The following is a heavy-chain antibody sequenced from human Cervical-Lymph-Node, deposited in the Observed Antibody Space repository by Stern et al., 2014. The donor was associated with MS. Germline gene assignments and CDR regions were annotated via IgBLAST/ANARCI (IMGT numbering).Heavy chain of an antibody. CDR2: ISSNGGST. J-gene: IGHJ4*02. V-gene: IGHV3-64D*06. D-gene: IGHD3-22*01. CDR1: GFTFSSYT. CDR3: VKDTGIYDSSARGFLYYFDY. Sequence: EVQLVESGGGLVQPGGSLRLSCSASGFTFSSYTMHWVRQATGKGLEYVSTISSNGGSTYYADSVKGRFTISRDNSKNTLYLQMSSLRAEDTAVYYCVKDTGIYDSSARGFLYYFDYWGQGTLVTVSS.